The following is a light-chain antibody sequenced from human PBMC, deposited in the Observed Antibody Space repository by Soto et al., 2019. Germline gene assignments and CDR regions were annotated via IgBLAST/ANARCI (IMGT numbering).Light chain of an antibody. CDR3: AAWDDSLSGVV. CDR2: RNS. Sequence: QPVLTQPPSASGTPGRRVTISCSGSSSNIGSNYVYWYQQLPGTVPQLLIYRNSERPSGVPDRFSGSKSGTSASLAISGLRSEDEADYYCAAWDDSLSGVVFGGGTKVTVL. J-gene: IGLJ2*01. V-gene: IGLV1-47*01. CDR1: SSNIGSNY.